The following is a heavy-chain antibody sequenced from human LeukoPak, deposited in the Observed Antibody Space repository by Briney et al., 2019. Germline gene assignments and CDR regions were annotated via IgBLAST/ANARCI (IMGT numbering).Heavy chain of an antibody. CDR1: GDSISSYY. J-gene: IGHJ3*02. V-gene: IGHV4-59*01. CDR2: IYYSGST. D-gene: IGHD2/OR15-2a*01. Sequence: PETLSLTCTVSGDSISSYYWSWIRQPPGKGLEWIGYIYYSGSTNYNPSLKSRVTISVDTSKNQFSLKLSSVTAADTAVYYCARADGIVPWDAFDIWGQGTMVTVSS. CDR3: ARADGIVPWDAFDI.